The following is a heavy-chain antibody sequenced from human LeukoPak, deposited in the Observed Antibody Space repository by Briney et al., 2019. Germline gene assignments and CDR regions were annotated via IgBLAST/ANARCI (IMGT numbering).Heavy chain of an antibody. V-gene: IGHV1-3*01. Sequence: ASVKVSRKASGYTFTSYAMHWVRQAPGQRLEWMGWINAGNGNTKYSQKFQGRVTITRDTSASTAYMELSSLRSEDTAVYYCARPRRQVVITYFDYWGQGTLVTVSS. J-gene: IGHJ4*02. CDR3: ARPRRQVVITYFDY. CDR1: GYTFTSYA. CDR2: INAGNGNT. D-gene: IGHD3-22*01.